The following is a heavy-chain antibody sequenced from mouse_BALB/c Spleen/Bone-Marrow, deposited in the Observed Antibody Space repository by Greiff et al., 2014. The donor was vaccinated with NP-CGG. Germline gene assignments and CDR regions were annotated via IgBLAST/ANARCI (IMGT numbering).Heavy chain of an antibody. J-gene: IGHJ4*01. CDR2: INPSNGRT. CDR3: SREESLGDAMDY. V-gene: IGHV1S81*02. Sequence: QVQLKESGAELVKPGASVKLSCKASGYTFTSYWMHWVKQRPGQGLEWIGEINPSNGRTNYNEKFKSKATLTLDESSSTAYMQLSSLTSEDSAVYYCSREESLGDAMDYWGQGTSVTVSS. CDR1: GYTFTSYW. D-gene: IGHD4-1*01.